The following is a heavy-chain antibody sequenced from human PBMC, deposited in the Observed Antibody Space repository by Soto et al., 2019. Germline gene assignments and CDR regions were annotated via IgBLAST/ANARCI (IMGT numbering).Heavy chain of an antibody. CDR1: GDSISSGGYY. J-gene: IGHJ6*03. Sequence: SEILSLTCTVSGDSISSGGYYWSWIRQHPGKGLEWIGYIYYSGSTYYNPSLKSRVTISVDTSKNQFSLKLSSVTAADTAVYYCATGYCSGGSCPYYYYYYMDVWGKGTTVTVSS. D-gene: IGHD2-15*01. CDR3: ATGYCSGGSCPYYYYYYMDV. V-gene: IGHV4-31*03. CDR2: IYYSGST.